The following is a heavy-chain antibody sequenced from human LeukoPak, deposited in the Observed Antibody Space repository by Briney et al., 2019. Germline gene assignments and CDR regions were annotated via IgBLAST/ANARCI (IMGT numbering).Heavy chain of an antibody. CDR1: GYTFTSYG. Sequence: ASVKVSCKASGYTFTSYGISWVRQAPGQGLEWMGWISAYNGNTNYAQKLQGRVTMTTDTSTSTAYMELRSLRSDDTAVYYCARDIKELTYYYDSSGYYYYYGMDVWGQGTTVTVSS. CDR2: ISAYNGNT. J-gene: IGHJ6*02. D-gene: IGHD3-22*01. V-gene: IGHV1-18*01. CDR3: ARDIKELTYYYDSSGYYYYYGMDV.